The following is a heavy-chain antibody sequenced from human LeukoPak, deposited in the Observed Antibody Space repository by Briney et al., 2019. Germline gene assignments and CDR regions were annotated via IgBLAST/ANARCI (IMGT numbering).Heavy chain of an antibody. CDR1: GFTFRTYG. Sequence: PGGSLRLSCVTSGFTFRTYGVHWVRQAPGKGLEWVAFIGYEGTHQYYADSVKGRFTVSRDNSKNSLYLQMNSLRAEDTAVYYCARGGSSSWSMDVWGKGTTVTVSS. V-gene: IGHV3-30*02. CDR3: ARGGSSSWSMDV. J-gene: IGHJ6*04. D-gene: IGHD6-13*01. CDR2: IGYEGTHQ.